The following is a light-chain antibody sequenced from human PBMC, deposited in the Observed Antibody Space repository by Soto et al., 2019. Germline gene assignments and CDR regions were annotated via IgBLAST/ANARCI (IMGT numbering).Light chain of an antibody. CDR1: NIGNKR. CDR3: QVWDSNSVYV. CDR2: DDS. V-gene: IGLV3-21*02. Sequence: SYELTQPPSVSVAPGQTARITCGGNNIGNKRVHWYQQKPGQAPVLVVYDDSDWPSGIPERFSGSNSGNTATLSISRVEAGDEADYYCQVWDSNSVYVFGTGLKVAVL. J-gene: IGLJ1*01.